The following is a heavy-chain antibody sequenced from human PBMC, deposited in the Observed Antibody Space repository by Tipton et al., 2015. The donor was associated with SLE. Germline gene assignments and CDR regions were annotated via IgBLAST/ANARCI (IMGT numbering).Heavy chain of an antibody. CDR3: AKDRDYYDSSGYYSEYFQH. CDR1: GFTFSSYG. Sequence: SLRLSCAASGFTFSSYGMHWVRQAPGKGLEWVAVISYDGSNKYYADSVKGRFTISRDNSKNTLYLQMNSLRAEDTAVYYCAKDRDYYDSSGYYSEYFQHWGQGTLVTVSS. J-gene: IGHJ1*01. V-gene: IGHV3-30*18. D-gene: IGHD3-22*01. CDR2: ISYDGSNK.